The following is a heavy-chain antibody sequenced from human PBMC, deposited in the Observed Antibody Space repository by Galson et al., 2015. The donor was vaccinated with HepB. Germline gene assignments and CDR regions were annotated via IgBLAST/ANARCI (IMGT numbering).Heavy chain of an antibody. CDR1: GFTFSSYW. Sequence: SLRLSCAASGFTFSSYWMSWVRQAPGKGLEWVANIKQDGSEKYYVDSVKGRFTISRDNAKNSLYLQMNSLRAEDTAVYYCASSLEGYCTNGVCYGAFDIWGQGTMVTVSS. CDR3: ASSLEGYCTNGVCYGAFDI. CDR2: IKQDGSEK. V-gene: IGHV3-7*01. D-gene: IGHD2-8*01. J-gene: IGHJ3*02.